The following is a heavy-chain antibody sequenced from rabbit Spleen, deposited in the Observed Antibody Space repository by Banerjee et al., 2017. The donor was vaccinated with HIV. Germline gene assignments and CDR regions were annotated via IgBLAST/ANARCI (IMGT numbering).Heavy chain of an antibody. V-gene: IGHV1S45*01. J-gene: IGHJ4*01. Sequence: QEQLEESGGDLVKPEGSLALTCTTSEFSFSSSYYMCWVRQAPGKGLEWIACINIVTGKSVYATWAKGRFTLSRTSSTTVTLRMTSLTAADMATYFCARDLVAVIGWNFGWWGPGTLVPVS. CDR3: ARDLVAVIGWNFGW. CDR2: INIVTGKS. D-gene: IGHD1-1*01. CDR1: EFSFSSSYY.